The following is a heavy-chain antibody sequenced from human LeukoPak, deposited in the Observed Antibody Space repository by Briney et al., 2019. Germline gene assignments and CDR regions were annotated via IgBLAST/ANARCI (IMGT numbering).Heavy chain of an antibody. J-gene: IGHJ3*02. V-gene: IGHV4-34*01. D-gene: IGHD3-9*01. CDR2: INHSGST. Sequence: SETLSLACAVYGGSFSGYYWSWIRQPPGKGLEWIGEINHSGSTNYNPSLKSRVTISVDTSKNQFSLKLSSVTAADTAVYYCARPYDILTGISAFDIWGQGTMVTVSS. CDR1: GGSFSGYY. CDR3: ARPYDILTGISAFDI.